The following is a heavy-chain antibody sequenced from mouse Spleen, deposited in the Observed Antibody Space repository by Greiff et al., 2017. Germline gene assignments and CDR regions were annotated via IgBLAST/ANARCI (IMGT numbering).Heavy chain of an antibody. V-gene: IGHV1-42*01. CDR1: GYSFTDYY. CDR2: INPSTGGT. CDR3: LIYYGNEDGFAY. J-gene: IGHJ3*01. Sequence: EVKLMESGPELVKTGASVKISCKASGYSFTDYYMHWVKQSPEKSFEWIGEINPSTGGTSYNQKFKGKATLTVDKSSSTAYMQLKSLTSEDSAVYYFLIYYGNEDGFAYWGQGTLVTVSA. D-gene: IGHD2-1*01.